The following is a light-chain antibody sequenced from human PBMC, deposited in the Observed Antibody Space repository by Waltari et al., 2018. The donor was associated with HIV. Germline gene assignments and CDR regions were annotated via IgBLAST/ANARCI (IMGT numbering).Light chain of an antibody. V-gene: IGKV4-1*01. Sequence: DIVMTQSPDSLAVSLGERATINCKSSQSVLYSSKHQDYVAWYQQKPGQSPKLLIYWAATRESGVPDRFSGSGSGTDFTLTISSLQAEDVAVYYCQQYYVTPLTFGGGTKVEIK. CDR1: QSVLYSSKHQDY. J-gene: IGKJ4*01. CDR3: QQYYVTPLT. CDR2: WAA.